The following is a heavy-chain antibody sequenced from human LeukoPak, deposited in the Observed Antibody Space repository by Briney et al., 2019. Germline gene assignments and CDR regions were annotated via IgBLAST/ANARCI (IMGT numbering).Heavy chain of an antibody. Sequence: GGSLRLSCAASGFTFSSYSMNWVRQAPGKGLEWVSYISSSSSTMYYADSVKGRFTISRDNAKNTLYLQMNSLRVEDTAVYYCARGFTIFGVVNDGFDIWGQGTTVTVSS. V-gene: IGHV3-48*04. CDR2: ISSSSSTM. J-gene: IGHJ3*02. CDR3: ARGFTIFGVVNDGFDI. CDR1: GFTFSSYS. D-gene: IGHD3-3*01.